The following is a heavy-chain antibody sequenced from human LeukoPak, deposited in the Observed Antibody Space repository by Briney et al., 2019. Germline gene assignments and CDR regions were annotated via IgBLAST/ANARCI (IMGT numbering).Heavy chain of an antibody. V-gene: IGHV4-59*01. D-gene: IGHD4-17*01. CDR3: ARAAMTTVTFDY. CDR2: IYYSGST. Sequence: SETLSLTCTVSGGSISSYYWSWIRQPPGKGLEWIGFIYYSGSTNYNPSLKSRVTISVDTSKNQFSLKLSSVTAADTAVYYCARAAMTTVTFDYWGQGTLVTVSS. J-gene: IGHJ4*02. CDR1: GGSISSYY.